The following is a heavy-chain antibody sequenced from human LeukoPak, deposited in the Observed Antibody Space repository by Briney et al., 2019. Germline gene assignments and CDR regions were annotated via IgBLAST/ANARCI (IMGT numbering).Heavy chain of an antibody. Sequence: ASVKVSCKASGYTFTSYYMHWVRQAHGQGLEWMGIINPCGGSTSYAQKFQGNVTMTRDMSTSTVYMALSSLRSEDTAVYYCARAGDSSTSEYYYYYMDVWGKGTTVTVSS. CDR3: ARAGDSSTSEYYYYYMDV. CDR2: INPCGGST. V-gene: IGHV1-46*01. D-gene: IGHD6-19*01. J-gene: IGHJ6*03. CDR1: GYTFTSYY.